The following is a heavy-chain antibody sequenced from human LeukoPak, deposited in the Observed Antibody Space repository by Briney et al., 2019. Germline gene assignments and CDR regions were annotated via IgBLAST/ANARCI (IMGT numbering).Heavy chain of an antibody. Sequence: PSETLSLTCAVYGGSFSGYYWSWIRQPPGKGLEWIGGINHSGSTNYNPSLKSRVTISVDTSKNQFSLKLSSVTAADTAVYYCARGGRIVVVPASSARDGSLGYWGQGTLVTVSS. CDR1: GGSFSGYY. CDR2: INHSGST. J-gene: IGHJ4*02. D-gene: IGHD2-2*01. CDR3: ARGGRIVVVPASSARDGSLGY. V-gene: IGHV4-34*01.